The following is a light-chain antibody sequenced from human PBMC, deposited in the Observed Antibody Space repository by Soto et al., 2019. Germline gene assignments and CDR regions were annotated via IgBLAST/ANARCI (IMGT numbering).Light chain of an antibody. J-gene: IGKJ1*01. CDR2: TAS. CDR1: QGISDY. V-gene: IGKV1-39*01. CDR3: QQTYTFPWT. Sequence: DIRMTQSPSSLSASVGDTVTITCRASQGISDYLSWFQHKPGEAPKLLIYTASSLQGGVPLRFSGAGSRTDFSLTIRGLQPEDSATYYCQQTYTFPWTFGQGTRVHIK.